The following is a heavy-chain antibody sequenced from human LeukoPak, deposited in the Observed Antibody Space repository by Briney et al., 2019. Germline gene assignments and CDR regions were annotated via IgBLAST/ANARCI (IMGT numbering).Heavy chain of an antibody. Sequence: SETLSLTCTVSGGSISNYYWNWIRQPPGKGLERIGYIYYTGSTNYNPSLKSRVTMSVDTSKNQFSLNLRSVTPEDTAVYYCARNLIPEQLVLNFWGQGTLVTVSS. CDR1: GGSISNYY. D-gene: IGHD6-13*01. CDR3: ARNLIPEQLVLNF. CDR2: IYYTGST. J-gene: IGHJ4*02. V-gene: IGHV4-59*01.